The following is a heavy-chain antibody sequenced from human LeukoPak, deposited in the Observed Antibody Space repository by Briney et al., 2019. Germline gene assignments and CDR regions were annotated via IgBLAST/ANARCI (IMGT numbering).Heavy chain of an antibody. CDR3: ARGGYYYDSSRYYPLDY. CDR1: GFTLDDYG. Sequence: GGSLRLSCAASGFTLDDYGRSWGRPAPGKGREWVSGTNWNGGRTGYVDSMKGRFTISRDYDKNSLYLQKNSLRAEDTVLYYCARGGYYYDSSRYYPLDYWGQGTLVTVSS. V-gene: IGHV3-20*04. J-gene: IGHJ4*02. D-gene: IGHD3-22*01. CDR2: TNWNGGRT.